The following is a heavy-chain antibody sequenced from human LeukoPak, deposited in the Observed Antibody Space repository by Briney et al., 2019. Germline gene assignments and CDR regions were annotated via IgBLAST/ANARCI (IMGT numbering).Heavy chain of an antibody. CDR3: ARRTPYDVLTGYYNFDY. Sequence: SETLSLTCTVSGGSISSSSYYWGWIRQPPGKGLEWIGNIYYSGSTYYNPSLESRVTISVDTSKNQFSLKLTSVTAADTAAYYCARRTPYDVLTGYYNFDYWGQGTLVTVSS. CDR1: GGSISSSSYY. D-gene: IGHD3-9*01. CDR2: IYYSGST. J-gene: IGHJ4*02. V-gene: IGHV4-39*01.